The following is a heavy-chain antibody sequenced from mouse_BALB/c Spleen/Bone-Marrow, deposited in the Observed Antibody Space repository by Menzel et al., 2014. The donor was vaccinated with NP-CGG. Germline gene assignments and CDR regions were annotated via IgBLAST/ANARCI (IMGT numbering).Heavy chain of an antibody. CDR3: ARSGSSSGYFDY. CDR2: ISSGSSTV. V-gene: IGHV5-17*02. D-gene: IGHD1-1*01. J-gene: IGHJ2*01. CDR1: GFTFSSFG. Sequence: DVKLVESGGGLVQPGGSRKLSCAAFGFTFSSFGMHWVRQAPEKGLEWVAYISSGSSTVYYADKVMGRFTISRDNPKNTLFLQMTSLRSEDTAMYYCARSGSSSGYFDYWGQGTTLTVSS.